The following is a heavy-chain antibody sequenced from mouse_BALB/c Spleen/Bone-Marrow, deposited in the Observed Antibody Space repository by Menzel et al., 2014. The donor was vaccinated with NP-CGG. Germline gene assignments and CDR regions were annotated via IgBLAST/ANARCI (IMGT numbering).Heavy chain of an antibody. CDR2: IDPANGNA. J-gene: IGHJ4*01. D-gene: IGHD4-1*01. CDR3: ARWEYYAMDY. Sequence: LVESGAELVKPGASVQLSCTASGFNIKDTYMHWVKQRPEQGLEWIGRIDPANGNAKYDPKFQGKATITADTSSNTAYLQLSSLTSEDTAVYYCARWEYYAMDYWGQGTSGTVSS. CDR1: GFNIKDTY. V-gene: IGHV14-3*02.